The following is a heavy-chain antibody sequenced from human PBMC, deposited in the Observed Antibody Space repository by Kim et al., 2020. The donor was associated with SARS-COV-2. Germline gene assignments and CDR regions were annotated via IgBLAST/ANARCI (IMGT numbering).Heavy chain of an antibody. CDR2: IYYSGRT. J-gene: IGHJ3*02. CDR1: GVSISSSSYY. D-gene: IGHD3-10*01. V-gene: IGHV4-39*01. Sequence: SETLSLTCTVSGVSISSSSYYWGWLRQPPGKGLEWVGSIYYSGRTYYNPSLKSRVTISVDTSKNQCSLKLSFVTAADTAVYYCARRITMVRGVIIPPPAAFDTWGQGTMVTVSS. CDR3: ARRITMVRGVIIPPPAAFDT.